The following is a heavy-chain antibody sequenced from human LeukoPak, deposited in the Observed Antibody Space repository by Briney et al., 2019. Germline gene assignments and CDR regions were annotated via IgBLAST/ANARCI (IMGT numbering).Heavy chain of an antibody. CDR1: GGTFSSYA. V-gene: IGHV7-4-1*02. D-gene: IGHD6-13*01. J-gene: IGHJ4*02. CDR3: ARDGYSSSWDFDS. Sequence: ASVKVSCKASGGTFSSYAISWVRQAPGQGLEWMGWINTNTGNPTYAQGFTGRFVFSLDTSVNTAYLQISSLKADDTAVYYCARDGYSSSWDFDSWGQGTQVTVSS. CDR2: INTNTGNP.